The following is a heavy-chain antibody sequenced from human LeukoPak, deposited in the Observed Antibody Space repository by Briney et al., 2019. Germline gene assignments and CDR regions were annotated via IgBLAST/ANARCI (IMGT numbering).Heavy chain of an antibody. Sequence: GGSLRLSCAASGFTLSDSPVYWVRQASGKGLEWVGHIRPKANSDATAYAASVKGRFTISRDDSNNTAYLQMNSLTSDDTAVYYCTTGIGLVPGAMIIVRDYWGQGTLVTVSS. J-gene: IGHJ4*02. CDR2: IRPKANSDAT. CDR3: TTGIGLVPGAMIIVRDY. V-gene: IGHV3-73*01. CDR1: GFTLSDSP. D-gene: IGHD3-22*01.